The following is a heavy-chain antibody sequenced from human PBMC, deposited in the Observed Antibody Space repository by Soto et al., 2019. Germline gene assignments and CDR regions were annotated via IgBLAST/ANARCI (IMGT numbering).Heavy chain of an antibody. CDR2: IYYSGST. CDR3: ASLVERYCSGGSCPFMDV. J-gene: IGHJ6*02. Sequence: PSETLSLTCTVSGGSISSSSYYWGWIRQPPGKGLEWIGSIYYSGSTYYNPSLKSRVTISVDTSKNQFSLKLSSVTAADTAVYYCASLVERYCSGGSCPFMDVWGQGTTVTVSS. CDR1: GGSISSSSYY. V-gene: IGHV4-39*01. D-gene: IGHD2-15*01.